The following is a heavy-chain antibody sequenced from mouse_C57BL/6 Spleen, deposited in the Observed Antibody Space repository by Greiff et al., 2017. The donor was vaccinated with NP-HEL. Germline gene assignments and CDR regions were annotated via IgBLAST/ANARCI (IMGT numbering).Heavy chain of an antibody. J-gene: IGHJ4*01. CDR2: IYPGSGNT. Sequence: QVQLQQSGPELVKPGASVKISCKASGYSFTSYYIHWVKQRPGQGLEWIGWIYPGSGNTKYNEKFKGKATLTADTSSSTAYMQLSSLTSEDSAVYYCAKGRLRPYYYAMDYWGQGTSVTVSS. CDR1: GYSFTSYY. CDR3: AKGRLRPYYYAMDY. V-gene: IGHV1-66*01. D-gene: IGHD2-4*01.